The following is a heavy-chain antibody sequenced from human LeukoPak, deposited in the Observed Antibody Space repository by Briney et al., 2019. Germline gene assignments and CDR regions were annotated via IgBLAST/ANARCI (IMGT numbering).Heavy chain of an antibody. CDR3: ARGPWYCSSTSCSSSGFDY. D-gene: IGHD2-2*01. V-gene: IGHV4-34*01. CDR2: INHSGST. J-gene: IGHJ4*02. Sequence: SGTLSLTCAVYGGSFSGYYWSWIRQPPGKGLEWIGEINHSGSTNYNPSLKSRVTISVDTSKNQFSLKLSSVTAADTAVYYCARGPWYCSSTSCSSSGFDYWGQGTLVTVSS. CDR1: GGSFSGYY.